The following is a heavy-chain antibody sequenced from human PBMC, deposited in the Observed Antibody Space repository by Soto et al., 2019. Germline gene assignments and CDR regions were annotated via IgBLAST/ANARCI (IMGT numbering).Heavy chain of an antibody. CDR3: ARDHDSSGDFDY. J-gene: IGHJ4*02. V-gene: IGHV4-4*02. CDR1: GGSISSSNW. CDR2: IYHSGST. Sequence: LRRTLSLTCAVSGGSISSSNWWSWVRQPPGKGLEWIGEIYHSGSTNYNPSLKSRVTISVDKSKNQFSLKLSSVTAADTAVYYCARDHDSSGDFDYWGQGTLVTVSS. D-gene: IGHD3-22*01.